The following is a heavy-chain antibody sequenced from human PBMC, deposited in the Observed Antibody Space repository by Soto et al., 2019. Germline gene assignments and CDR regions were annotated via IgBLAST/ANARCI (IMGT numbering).Heavy chain of an antibody. D-gene: IGHD1-1*01. V-gene: IGHV3-30*18. CDR3: AKAGTLPVASMDV. Sequence: QVQLVESGGGVVQPGRSLRLSCAVSGFTFSSYGMHWVRQTPGKVLEWVAVISYDGSNKYYADSVKGRFTVSRDNSKNTLYLQMTSLTTENTAVYYCAKAGTLPVASMDVWGQGTTVTVSS. CDR2: ISYDGSNK. J-gene: IGHJ6*02. CDR1: GFTFSSYG.